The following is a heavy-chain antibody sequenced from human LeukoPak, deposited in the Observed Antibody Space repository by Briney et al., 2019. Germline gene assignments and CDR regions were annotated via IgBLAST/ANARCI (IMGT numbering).Heavy chain of an antibody. CDR1: GFIFSTYA. Sequence: PGGSLRLSCAASGFIFSTYAMHWVRQAPGNGLEWVAFISYDANHKYYGDSVRGRFIVSRDQSKNTLYLQMNSLRSEDTAVYYCARDLSTRYSIDYWGQGILVIVSS. CDR3: ARDLSTRYSIDY. CDR2: ISYDANHK. V-gene: IGHV3-30*01. D-gene: IGHD4-11*01. J-gene: IGHJ4*01.